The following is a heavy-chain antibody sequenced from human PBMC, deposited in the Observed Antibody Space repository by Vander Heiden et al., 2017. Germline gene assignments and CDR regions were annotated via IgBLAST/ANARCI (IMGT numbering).Heavy chain of an antibody. Sequence: EVQLVESGGGLVQPGRSLRLYCTASGFTIGDSAMSWFRQSPGKGLEWVGFIRSKAYGGTTEYAASVKGRFTISRDDSKSIAYLQMNSLKTEDTAVYYCTKGQPEGYWGQGTLVTVSS. V-gene: IGHV3-49*03. J-gene: IGHJ4*02. CDR1: GFTIGDSA. D-gene: IGHD6-13*01. CDR2: IRSKAYGGTT. CDR3: TKGQPEGY.